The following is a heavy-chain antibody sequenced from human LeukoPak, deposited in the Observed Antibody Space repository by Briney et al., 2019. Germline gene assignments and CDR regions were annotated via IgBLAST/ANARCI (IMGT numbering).Heavy chain of an antibody. D-gene: IGHD4-17*01. Sequence: SETLSLTCTVSGGSISSYYWSWIRQPPGKGLEWIGYIYYSGSTNYNPSLKSRVTISVDTSKNQFSLKLSSVTAADTAVYYCARELGEVELPGYYYYYYMDVWGKGTTVTVSS. CDR2: IYYSGST. CDR1: GGSISSYY. V-gene: IGHV4-59*01. J-gene: IGHJ6*03. CDR3: ARELGEVELPGYYYYYYMDV.